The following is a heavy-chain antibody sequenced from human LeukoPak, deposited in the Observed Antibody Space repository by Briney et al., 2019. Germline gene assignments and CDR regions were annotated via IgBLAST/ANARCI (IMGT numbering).Heavy chain of an antibody. CDR1: GGSMNQYY. Sequence: PSETLSLTCTVSGGSMNQYYWSWIRQPAGRGLEWIGRIYSSGNTIYNPSLKSRVTISVDTSKNQFSLKLTSVTTADTAVYYCAGEDYFDSSGYASWRFDIWGQGTMVTVSS. V-gene: IGHV4-4*07. CDR3: AGEDYFDSSGYASWRFDI. J-gene: IGHJ3*02. CDR2: IYSSGNT. D-gene: IGHD3-22*01.